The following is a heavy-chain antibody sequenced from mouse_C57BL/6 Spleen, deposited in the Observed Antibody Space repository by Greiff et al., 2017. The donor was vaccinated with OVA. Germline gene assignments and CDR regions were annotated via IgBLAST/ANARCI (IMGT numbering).Heavy chain of an antibody. CDR1: GYTFTDYN. V-gene: IGHV1-22*01. CDR3: ARYTTVVPVGY. J-gene: IGHJ2*01. D-gene: IGHD1-1*01. Sequence: EVHLVESGPELVKPGASVKMSCKASGYTFTDYNMHWVKQSHGKRLEWIGYINPNNGGTSYNQQFKGKATLTVNKSSSTAYLELRSLTSEESAVYYCARYTTVVPVGYWGQGTTLTVSS. CDR2: INPNNGGT.